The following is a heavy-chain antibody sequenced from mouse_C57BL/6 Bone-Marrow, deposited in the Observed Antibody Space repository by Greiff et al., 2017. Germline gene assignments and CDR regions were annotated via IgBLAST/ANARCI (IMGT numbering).Heavy chain of an antibody. D-gene: IGHD1-1*01. V-gene: IGHV14-4*01. J-gene: IGHJ1*03. CDR3: TTFIAPVVGRYFAV. CDR2: IDPENGDT. CDR1: GFNIKDDY. Sequence: VQLQQSGAELVRPGASVQLSCTASGFNIKDDYMHWVKQRPEQGLEWIGWIDPENGDTVYAPKFQGKATITVDTSSNTAYLQLSSLTSEDTAVYYCTTFIAPVVGRYFAVWGTEATVTLSS.